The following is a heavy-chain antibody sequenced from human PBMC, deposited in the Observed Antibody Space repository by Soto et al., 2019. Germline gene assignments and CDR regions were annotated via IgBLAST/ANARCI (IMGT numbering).Heavy chain of an antibody. D-gene: IGHD4-17*01. V-gene: IGHV3-48*01. CDR2: ISSSSSTI. J-gene: IGHJ5*02. Sequence: EVQLVESGGGLVQPGGSLRLSCAASGFTFSSYSMNWVRQAPGKGLEWVSYISSSSSTIYYVDSVKGRFTISRDNAKNSLYLQMNSLRAEDTAVYYCARLSLIDYGDYVSAAAWFDPWGQGTLVTVSS. CDR3: ARLSLIDYGDYVSAAAWFDP. CDR1: GFTFSSYS.